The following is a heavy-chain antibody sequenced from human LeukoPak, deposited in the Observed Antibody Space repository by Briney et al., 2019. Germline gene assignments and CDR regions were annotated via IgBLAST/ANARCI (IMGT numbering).Heavy chain of an antibody. CDR3: ARGDDFWSGYFQTPMDY. CDR2: ISAYNGNT. J-gene: IGHJ4*02. D-gene: IGHD3-3*01. V-gene: IGHV1-18*01. Sequence: ASVKVPCKASGYTFTSYGISWVRQAPGQGLEGMGWISAYNGNTNYAQKLQGRVTMTTDTSTSTAYMELRSLRSDDTAVYYCARGDDFWSGYFQTPMDYWGQGTLVTVSS. CDR1: GYTFTSYG.